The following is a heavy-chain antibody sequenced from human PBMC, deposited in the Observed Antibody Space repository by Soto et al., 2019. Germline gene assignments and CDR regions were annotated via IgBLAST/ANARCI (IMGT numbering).Heavy chain of an antibody. J-gene: IGHJ4*02. Sequence: EVQLLESGGGLVQPGGSLRLSCAASGFSFSSYAMVWVRQAPGKGLEWVSVISARGGISYFAVSVKGRFTISRDNSKNVLSLEMNSLRAEDTAIYFCAKGSIEYSASVDNWGQGTLVLVSS. CDR3: AKGSIEYSASVDN. D-gene: IGHD5-12*01. V-gene: IGHV3-23*01. CDR2: ISARGGIS. CDR1: GFSFSSYA.